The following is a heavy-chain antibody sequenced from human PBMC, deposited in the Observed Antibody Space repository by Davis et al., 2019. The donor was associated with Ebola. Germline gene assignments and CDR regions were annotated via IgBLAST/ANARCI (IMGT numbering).Heavy chain of an antibody. CDR3: TSAPDNIPSADPGY. CDR2: ILGKGHGGAI. Sequence: GESLKISCAAFRLSVTNTWMSWVRQAPGKGLEWVGRILGKGHGGAIDYAAHVKGRFTISRDDSKNTLYLQMDSLKPEDTALYYCTSAPDNIPSADPGYWGQGTLVTVSS. CDR1: RLSVTNTW. J-gene: IGHJ4*02. V-gene: IGHV3-15*01. D-gene: IGHD6-13*01.